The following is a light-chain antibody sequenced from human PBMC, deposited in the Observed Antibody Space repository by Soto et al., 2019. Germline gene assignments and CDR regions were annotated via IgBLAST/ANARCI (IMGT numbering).Light chain of an antibody. Sequence: EIVLTQSPGTLSLSPGEKATLSCRASQSVRTYLAWYQQKPGQAPKYLIYDASSRIPGIPDRFSGVGSGTDFTLTISRLDPEDFAVYYCQQYSNSPRTFGQGTKVEIK. J-gene: IGKJ1*01. V-gene: IGKV3-20*01. CDR3: QQYSNSPRT. CDR1: QSVRTY. CDR2: DAS.